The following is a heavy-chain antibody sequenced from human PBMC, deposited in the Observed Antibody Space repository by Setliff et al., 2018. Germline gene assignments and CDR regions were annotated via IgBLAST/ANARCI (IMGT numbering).Heavy chain of an antibody. Sequence: SETLSLTCAVSGGSISNGDASWSWVRQPPGKGLEWIGYIYHSGSTYYNPSLKSRVTISVDRSKNQFSLKLSSVTAADTAVYYCAAGLGYSGYDATKGSGWYFDYWGQGTLVTVS. CDR3: AAGLGYSGYDATKGSGWYFDY. CDR2: IYHSGST. CDR1: GGSISNGDAS. V-gene: IGHV4-30-2*01. D-gene: IGHD5-12*01. J-gene: IGHJ4*02.